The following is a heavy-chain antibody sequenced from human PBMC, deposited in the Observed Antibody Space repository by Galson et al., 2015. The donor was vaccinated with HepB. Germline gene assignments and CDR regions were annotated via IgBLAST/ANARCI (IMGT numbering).Heavy chain of an antibody. V-gene: IGHV1-18*01. CDR2: ISAYNRDT. CDR1: GYTFSRYS. CDR3: ARGAHVVVVDATQNNWFDP. Sequence: SVKVSCKASGYTFSRYSITWVRQAPGQGLEWVGWISAYNRDTNYTQKLQGRVTMTTDTSTNTVYMELRSLRSDDTAIYYCARGAHVVVVDATQNNWFDPWAQEPWSPSPQ. J-gene: IGHJ5*02. D-gene: IGHD2-15*01.